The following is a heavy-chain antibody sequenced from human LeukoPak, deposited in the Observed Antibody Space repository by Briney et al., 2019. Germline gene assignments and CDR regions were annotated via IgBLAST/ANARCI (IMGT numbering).Heavy chain of an antibody. Sequence: SETLSLTCTVSGGSISSYYWSWIRQPPEKGQEWIGYIYYSGSTNYNPSLKSRVTISVDTSKNQFSLKLSSVTAADTAVYYCARAPLNNWNGMYYFDYWGQGTLVTVSS. CDR1: GGSISSYY. CDR3: ARAPLNNWNGMYYFDY. CDR2: IYYSGST. D-gene: IGHD1-1*01. V-gene: IGHV4-59*01. J-gene: IGHJ4*02.